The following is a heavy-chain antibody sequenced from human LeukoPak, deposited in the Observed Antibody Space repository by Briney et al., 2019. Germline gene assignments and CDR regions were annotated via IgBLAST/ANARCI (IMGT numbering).Heavy chain of an antibody. CDR3: AREATVTSYYNWFDP. Sequence: SVKVSCRASGGTFSSYAISWVRHAPGQGLEWMGGIIPIFGTANYAQKFQGRVTITADKSTSTAYMELSSLRSEDTAVYYCAREATVTSYYNWFDPWGQGTLVTVSS. CDR1: GGTFSSYA. J-gene: IGHJ5*02. V-gene: IGHV1-69*06. D-gene: IGHD4-17*01. CDR2: IIPIFGTA.